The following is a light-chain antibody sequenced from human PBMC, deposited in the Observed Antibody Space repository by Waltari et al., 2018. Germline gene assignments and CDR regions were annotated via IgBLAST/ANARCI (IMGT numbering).Light chain of an antibody. V-gene: IGKV4-1*01. CDR3: QQFYSIPYT. Sequence: DIVMTQSSSTLPVSLGERATINCKSRQNLLSRSNTKNFLAWFQQRPGQSPKLLIYWASTRQSGVPDRFSGSESGTNFTLTINSLQPEDVALYYCQQFYSIPYTFGQGTKLEIK. CDR2: WAS. CDR1: QNLLSRSNTKNF. J-gene: IGKJ2*01.